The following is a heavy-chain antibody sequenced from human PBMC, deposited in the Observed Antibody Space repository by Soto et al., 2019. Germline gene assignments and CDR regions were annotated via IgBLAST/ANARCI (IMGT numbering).Heavy chain of an antibody. Sequence: PGGSLRLSCAASGFTFSSYAMHWVRQAPGKGLEWVAVISYDGSNKYYADSVKGRFTISRDNSKNTLYLQMNSLRAEDTAVYYCARSYYYGSGSPWALGYWGQGTLVTVSS. CDR2: ISYDGSNK. J-gene: IGHJ4*02. D-gene: IGHD3-10*01. CDR3: ARSYYYGSGSPWALGY. V-gene: IGHV3-30-3*01. CDR1: GFTFSSYA.